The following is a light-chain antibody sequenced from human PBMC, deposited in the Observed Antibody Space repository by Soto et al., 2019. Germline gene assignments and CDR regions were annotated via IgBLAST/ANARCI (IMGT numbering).Light chain of an antibody. V-gene: IGLV3-21*02. CDR1: NIGSKS. J-gene: IGLJ2*01. CDR2: DDS. CDR3: QVWDGSTDQVV. Sequence: VLTQPPAVSVAPGQTARITCGGDNIGSKSVHWYQQKAGQAPVLVVYDDSDRPSGISERLSGSNSGNTATLTISTVEAGDEADYYCQVWDGSTDQVVFAGGTKVTVL.